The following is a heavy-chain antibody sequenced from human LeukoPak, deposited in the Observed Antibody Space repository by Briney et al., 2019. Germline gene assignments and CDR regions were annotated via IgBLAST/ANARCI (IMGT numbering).Heavy chain of an antibody. D-gene: IGHD6-13*01. CDR2: IIPIFGTA. V-gene: IGHV1-69*01. CDR1: GGTFSSYA. Sequence: SVKVPCKASGGTFSSYAISRVRQAPGQGLEWMGGIIPIFGTANYAQKFQGRVTITADESTSTAYMELSSLRSEDTAVYYCASQPGYGDAFDIWGQGTMVTVSS. CDR3: ASQPGYGDAFDI. J-gene: IGHJ3*02.